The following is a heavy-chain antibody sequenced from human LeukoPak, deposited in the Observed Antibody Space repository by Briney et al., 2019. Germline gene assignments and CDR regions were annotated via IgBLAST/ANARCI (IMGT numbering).Heavy chain of an antibody. V-gene: IGHV1-8*01. Sequence: VASVKVSCKASGYTFTSYDINWVRQATGQGLEWMGWMNPNSGNTGYAQKFQGRVTMTRNTYISTAYMELSSLRSEDTAVYYCARERSSGYYRGWNWFDPWGQGTLVTVSS. J-gene: IGHJ5*02. CDR1: GYTFTSYD. D-gene: IGHD3-22*01. CDR2: MNPNSGNT. CDR3: ARERSSGYYRGWNWFDP.